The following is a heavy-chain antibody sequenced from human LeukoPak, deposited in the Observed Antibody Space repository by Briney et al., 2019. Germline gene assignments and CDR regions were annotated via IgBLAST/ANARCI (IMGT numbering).Heavy chain of an antibody. CDR3: AKGQSPNQGIDFDY. J-gene: IGHJ4*02. V-gene: IGHV4-61*02. Sequence: SQTLSLTCTVSSGSISGGGFYWSWIRQSAGRGLEWIGRIYVTGTTNYNPSLKSRVTISMDPSKNQCSLKLSSVTAADPADYHGAKGQSPNQGIDFDYWGPRTRVTV. CDR1: SGSISGGGFY. D-gene: IGHD1-14*01. CDR2: IYVTGTT.